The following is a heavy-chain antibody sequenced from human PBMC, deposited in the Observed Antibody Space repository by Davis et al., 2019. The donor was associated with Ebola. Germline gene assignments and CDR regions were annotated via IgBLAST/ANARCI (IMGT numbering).Heavy chain of an antibody. CDR3: ARFNRFAGGGKGKNYFDY. D-gene: IGHD2-15*01. Sequence: AASVKVSCKASGYTFTSYGISWVRQAPGQGLEWMGWISAYNGNTNYAQKLQGRVTMTTDTSTSTAYMEMKSLGSDDTAVYYCARFNRFAGGGKGKNYFDYWGQGTLVTVSS. V-gene: IGHV1-18*04. CDR1: GYTFTSYG. CDR2: ISAYNGNT. J-gene: IGHJ4*02.